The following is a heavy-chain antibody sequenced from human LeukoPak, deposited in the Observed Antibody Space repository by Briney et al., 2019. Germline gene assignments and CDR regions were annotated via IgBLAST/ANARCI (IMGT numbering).Heavy chain of an antibody. CDR2: ISHDGSNK. CDR1: GFTFSSYA. CDR3: AREYSSSTGYYYYGMDV. D-gene: IGHD6-6*01. J-gene: IGHJ6*02. V-gene: IGHV3-30-3*01. Sequence: PGGSLRLSCAASGFTFSSYAMHWVRQAPGKGLEWVAVISHDGSNKYYADSVKGRFTISRDNSKNTLYLQMNSLRAEDTAVYYCAREYSSSTGYYYYGMDVWGQGTTVTVSS.